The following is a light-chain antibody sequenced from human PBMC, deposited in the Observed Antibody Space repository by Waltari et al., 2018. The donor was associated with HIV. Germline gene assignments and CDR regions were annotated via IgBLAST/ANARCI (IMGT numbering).Light chain of an antibody. CDR3: AAWDDSLRGLL. V-gene: IGLV1-47*01. CDR2: RNN. CDR1: SSNIGSNY. Sequence: QSVLTQPPSASGTPGQRVTISCSGSSSNIGSNYVFWYRQLPGTAPKLVSNRNNQRPAGVPDRFSGSKSGTSSSLAISGLLSEDEADYYWAAWDDSLRGLLFGGGTKLTVL. J-gene: IGLJ3*02.